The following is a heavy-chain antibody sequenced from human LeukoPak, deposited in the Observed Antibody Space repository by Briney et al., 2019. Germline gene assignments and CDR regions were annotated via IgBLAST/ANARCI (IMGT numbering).Heavy chain of an antibody. Sequence: GGSLRLSCAASGHYWMHWVRQAPGKGLVWVSHINSDESWTSYADSLKGRFTISKDNAKNTVYLQMNSLRAEDTAVYYCVSFYETYWGRGTLVTVSS. CDR2: INSDESWT. V-gene: IGHV3-74*01. J-gene: IGHJ4*02. CDR1: GHYW. CDR3: VSFYETY. D-gene: IGHD2/OR15-2a*01.